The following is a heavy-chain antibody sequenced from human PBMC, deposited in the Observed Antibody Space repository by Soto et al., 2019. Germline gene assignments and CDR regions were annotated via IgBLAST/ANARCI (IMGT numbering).Heavy chain of an antibody. CDR1: GFTFSSDS. CDR2: ISSSGSFM. D-gene: IGHD1-7*01. CDR3: ARDPPSGTTLDWFDS. Sequence: EVQLVESGGGLVKPGGSLRLSCAASGFTFSSDSMGWVRQAPGKGLEWVASISSSGSFMNYADSVKGRFTISRDNAKNSLYPQMRSLKDEDTAVYYCARDPPSGTTLDWFDSWGQGTLVTVSS. V-gene: IGHV3-21*01. J-gene: IGHJ5*01.